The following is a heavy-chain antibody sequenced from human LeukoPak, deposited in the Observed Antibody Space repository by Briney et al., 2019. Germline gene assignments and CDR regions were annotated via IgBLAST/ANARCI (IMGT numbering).Heavy chain of an antibody. CDR1: GFTFSSYA. V-gene: IGHV3-23*01. D-gene: IGHD3-22*01. CDR2: ISGSGGSK. Sequence: PGGSLRLSCAASGFTFSSYAMSGVRQAPGKGLEWVSAISGSGGSKYYADSVKGRFPISRDNSKNTLYLQMKSLRAEDAAVYYWSRHYDSSGYYYVGPYYFDYWGQGTLVTVSS. J-gene: IGHJ4*02. CDR3: SRHYDSSGYYYVGPYYFDY.